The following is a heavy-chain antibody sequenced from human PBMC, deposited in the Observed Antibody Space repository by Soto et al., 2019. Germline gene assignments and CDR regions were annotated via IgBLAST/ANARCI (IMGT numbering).Heavy chain of an antibody. J-gene: IGHJ6*02. V-gene: IGHV6-1*01. Sequence: PSQTLSLTCALSGDSVSSNSAAWNWIRQSPSRGLEWLGRTYYRSKWYNDYAVSVKSRITINPDTSKNQFSLQLNSVTPEDTAVYYCARDYSSQKYYYYYYGMDVWGQGTTVTVSS. CDR1: GDSVSSNSAA. CDR2: TYYRSKWYN. D-gene: IGHD6-13*01. CDR3: ARDYSSQKYYYYYYGMDV.